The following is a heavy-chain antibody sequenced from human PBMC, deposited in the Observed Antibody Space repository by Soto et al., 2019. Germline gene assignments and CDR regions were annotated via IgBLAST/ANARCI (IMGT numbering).Heavy chain of an antibody. D-gene: IGHD3-10*01. Sequence: QLQLQESGPGLVKPSETLSLTCAVSGASISRGGFHWGWIRQPPGQGLEWIGSLYSGSTYYNTSLKSRVPITAHTSNREFSVRLTSVTAADTAVYDSARRGSGHTFDYWGQGTQVPVS. CDR3: ARRGSGHTFDY. CDR2: LYSGST. J-gene: IGHJ4*02. CDR1: GASISRGGFH. V-gene: IGHV4-39*01.